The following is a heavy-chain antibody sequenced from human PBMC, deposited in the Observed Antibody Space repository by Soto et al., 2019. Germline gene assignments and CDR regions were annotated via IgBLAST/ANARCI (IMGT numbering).Heavy chain of an antibody. CDR3: ARGGDYCSGGSCYSRAEYFQH. CDR2: IYYSGST. J-gene: IGHJ1*01. CDR1: GGSISSYY. D-gene: IGHD2-15*01. V-gene: IGHV4-59*12. Sequence: PSETLSLTCTVSGGSISSYYWSWIRQPPGKGLEWIGYIYYSGSTNYNPSLKSRVTISVDTSKNQFSLKLSSVTAADTAVYYCARGGDYCSGGSCYSRAEYFQHWGQGTLVTVSS.